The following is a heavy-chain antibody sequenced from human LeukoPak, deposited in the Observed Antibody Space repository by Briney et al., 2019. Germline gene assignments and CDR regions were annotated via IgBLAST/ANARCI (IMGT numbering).Heavy chain of an antibody. CDR3: ASRYGSGSQYFDY. CDR2: LNPNSGNT. J-gene: IGHJ4*02. D-gene: IGHD3-10*01. CDR1: GYTFTSYD. Sequence: ASVKVSCKASGYTFTSYDINWVRQATGQGLEWMGWLNPNSGNTGYARKFQGRVTMTRNTSISTAYMELSSLRSEDTAVYFCASRYGSGSQYFDYWGQGTLVTVSS. V-gene: IGHV1-8*01.